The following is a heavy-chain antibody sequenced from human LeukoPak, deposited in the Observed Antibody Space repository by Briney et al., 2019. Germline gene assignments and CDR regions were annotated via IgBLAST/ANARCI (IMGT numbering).Heavy chain of an antibody. D-gene: IGHD3-3*01. J-gene: IGHJ4*02. CDR3: ARWPSFGVLDD. Sequence: ASVNVSCKASGYTFTSHAMNWVRQAPGQGLEWMGWINTNTGNPTYAQGFTGRFVFSLDTSVNTAYLQISSLKAEDSAVYYCARWPSFGVLDDWGRGTLVTVSS. CDR2: INTNTGNP. V-gene: IGHV7-4-1*02. CDR1: GYTFTSHA.